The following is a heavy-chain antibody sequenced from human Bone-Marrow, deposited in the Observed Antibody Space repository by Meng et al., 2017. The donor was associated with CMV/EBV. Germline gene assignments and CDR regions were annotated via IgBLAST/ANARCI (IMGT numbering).Heavy chain of an antibody. J-gene: IGHJ6*02. CDR1: GFTFSSYS. CDR2: ISSSSSYI. V-gene: IGHV3-21*01. Sequence: GGXLRXXXAASGFTFSSYSMHWVRQAPGKGLEWVSSISSSSSYICYAATVEGRFTISSDKDKNSLYLQMTSLKAEETAVYYCARDPSEAVAGGFNGDYGMDVWGQGTTVTVSS. CDR3: ARDPSEAVAGGFNGDYGMDV. D-gene: IGHD6-19*01.